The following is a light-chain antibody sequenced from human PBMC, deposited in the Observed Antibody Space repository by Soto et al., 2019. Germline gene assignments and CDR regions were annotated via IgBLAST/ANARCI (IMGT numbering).Light chain of an antibody. J-gene: IGKJ5*01. CDR2: DAS. CDR1: QSVSTY. Sequence: EIVLTQSPGTLSLSPGERATLSCRASQSVSTYLAWYQQKIGQAPRLLIYDASNRATGIPARFSGGGSGTDFTLTINSLEPEDSAVYYCQQRSNWITFGQGTRLEIK. CDR3: QQRSNWIT. V-gene: IGKV3-11*01.